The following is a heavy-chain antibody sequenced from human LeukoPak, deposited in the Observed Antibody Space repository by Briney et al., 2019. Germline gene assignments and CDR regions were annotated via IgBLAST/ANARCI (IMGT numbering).Heavy chain of an antibody. J-gene: IGHJ4*02. CDR3: AKERDSRGYFDY. D-gene: IGHD6-13*01. CDR1: GFTFSNYA. Sequence: GGSLRLSCAASGFTFSNYAMNWVRQTPGKGLEWVSIISGSDGGTYYADSVKGRFTISRDNSKNTLYMQMNSLRAEDTAVYYCAKERDSRGYFDYWGQGTLVTVSS. CDR2: ISGSDGGT. V-gene: IGHV3-23*01.